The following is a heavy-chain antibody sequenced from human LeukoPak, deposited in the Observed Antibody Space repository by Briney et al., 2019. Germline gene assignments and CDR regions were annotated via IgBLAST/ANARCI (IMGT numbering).Heavy chain of an antibody. CDR1: GFAFSSFA. CDR3: TKELHVAVAVADYYYFYMDV. V-gene: IGHV3-23*01. J-gene: IGHJ6*03. Sequence: GGSLRLSCAASGFAFSSFAMGWVRQSPGKGLEWLSTINGGGNTTSYADSVKGRFTISRDNSKNTLYLHMDSLRPDDTAIYFCTKELHVAVAVADYYYFYMDVWGRGTAVTVSS. CDR2: INGGGNTT. D-gene: IGHD6-19*01.